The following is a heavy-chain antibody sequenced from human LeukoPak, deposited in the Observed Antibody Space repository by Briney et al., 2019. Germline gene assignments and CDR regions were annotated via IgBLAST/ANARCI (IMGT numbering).Heavy chain of an antibody. CDR1: GGSISTYY. CDR3: ARSRYSYDSAVYWNFDL. Sequence: SETLSLTCTVSGGSISTYYWNWIRQPPGKGLEWIGYVSYSGTTKYNPSLKSRVTMSVDMSKNRLSLRLTSVTAADTAVYYCARSRYSYDSAVYWNFDLWGRGTLVTVSS. D-gene: IGHD5-18*01. V-gene: IGHV4-59*01. J-gene: IGHJ2*01. CDR2: VSYSGTT.